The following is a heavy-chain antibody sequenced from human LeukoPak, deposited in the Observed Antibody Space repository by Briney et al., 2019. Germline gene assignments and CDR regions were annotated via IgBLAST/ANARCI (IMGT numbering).Heavy chain of an antibody. J-gene: IGHJ3*02. Sequence: ASVKVSCKASGYTFTGYYMHWVRQAPGQGLEWMGRINPNSGGTNYAQKFQGRVTMTRDTSISTAYMELSRLRSDDTAVYYCARDGNGYCYDSGAILGDAFDIWGQGTMVTVSS. V-gene: IGHV1-2*06. CDR3: ARDGNGYCYDSGAILGDAFDI. CDR1: GYTFTGYY. CDR2: INPNSGGT. D-gene: IGHD3-22*01.